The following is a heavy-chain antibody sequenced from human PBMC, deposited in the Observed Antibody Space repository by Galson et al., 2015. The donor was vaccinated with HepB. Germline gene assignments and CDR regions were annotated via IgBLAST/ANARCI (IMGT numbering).Heavy chain of an antibody. CDR3: ARQPLYPSGSYYSFDY. J-gene: IGHJ4*02. CDR1: GYSFTSYW. Sequence: QSGAEVKKPGESLKISCKGSGYSFTSYWIGWVRQMPGKGLEWMGIIYPGDSDTRYSPSFQGQVTISADKSISTAYLQWGSLKASDTAMYYCARQPLYPSGSYYSFDYWGQGTLVTVSS. CDR2: IYPGDSDT. V-gene: IGHV5-51*01. D-gene: IGHD1-26*01.